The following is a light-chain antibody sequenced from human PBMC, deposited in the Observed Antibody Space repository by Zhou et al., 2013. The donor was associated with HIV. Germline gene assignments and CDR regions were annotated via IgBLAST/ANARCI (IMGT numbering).Light chain of an antibody. J-gene: IGKJ4*01. CDR3: QQHHTYPLT. CDR1: QVITNY. Sequence: DIQMTQSPSSLSAAVGDRVTITCRASQVITNYLAWFQQKPGKAPKLLIYSASTLQSGVPSRFSGSGSGTDFTLTISCLQSEDFATYYCQQHHTYPLTFGGGTKVEIK. V-gene: IGKV1-16*01. CDR2: SAS.